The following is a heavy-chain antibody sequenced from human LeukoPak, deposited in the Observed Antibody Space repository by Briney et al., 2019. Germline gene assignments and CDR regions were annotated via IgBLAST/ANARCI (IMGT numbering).Heavy chain of an antibody. D-gene: IGHD4-17*01. CDR2: IRSGGRPI. Sequence: GGSLRLSCAASGFTFSSYSMNWVRQAPGKGLEWVSYIRSGGRPIYYADSVKGRFTISRDNAKDSLYLQMNSLRAEDTAVYYCAREGLGYGDYNWFDPWGQGTLVTVSS. CDR1: GFTFSSYS. V-gene: IGHV3-48*04. J-gene: IGHJ5*02. CDR3: AREGLGYGDYNWFDP.